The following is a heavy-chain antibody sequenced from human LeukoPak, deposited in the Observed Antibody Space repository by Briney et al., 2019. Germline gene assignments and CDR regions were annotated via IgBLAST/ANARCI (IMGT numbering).Heavy chain of an antibody. CDR1: GGSISGYY. CDR2: INHSGST. Sequence: SETLSLTCTVSGGSISGYYWSWIRQPPGKGLEWIGEINHSGSTNYNPSLKSRVTISVDTSKNQFSLKLSSVTAADTAVYYCARGFSPEYRSSLAYWGQGTLVTVSS. CDR3: ARGFSPEYRSSLAY. V-gene: IGHV4-34*01. D-gene: IGHD6-6*01. J-gene: IGHJ4*02.